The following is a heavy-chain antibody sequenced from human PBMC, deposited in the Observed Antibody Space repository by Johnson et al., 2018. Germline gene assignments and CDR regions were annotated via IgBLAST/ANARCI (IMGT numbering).Heavy chain of an antibody. Sequence: VQLVQSGGGLVQPGGSLRLSCAASGFTFSSYWMSWVRQAPGKGLEWVANIKQDGSEKYCVDSVKGRFTISRDNSKDRLYLQMNSLRGEDRGVSYCAGGEGDRAMVTGDAFDIWGQGTMVTVSS. CDR3: AGGEGDRAMVTGDAFDI. J-gene: IGHJ3*02. V-gene: IGHV3-7*04. CDR1: GFTFSSYW. CDR2: IKQDGSEK. D-gene: IGHD5-18*01.